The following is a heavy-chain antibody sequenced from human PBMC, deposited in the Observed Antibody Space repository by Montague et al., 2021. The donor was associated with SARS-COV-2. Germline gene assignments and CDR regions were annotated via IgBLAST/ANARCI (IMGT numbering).Heavy chain of an antibody. D-gene: IGHD6-19*01. J-gene: IGHJ4*02. V-gene: IGHV4-39*01. Sequence: SETLSLTCTVSGGSISSSNYYWGWIRQPPGKGLEWIVSIYYSGTTYSNPSLQRPVTISVDTSKKQFSLNLSSVTAADTAVYYCARETYTSVWFQQFDYWGQGTLVTVSS. CDR3: ARETYTSVWFQQFDY. CDR2: IYYSGTT. CDR1: GGSISSSNYY.